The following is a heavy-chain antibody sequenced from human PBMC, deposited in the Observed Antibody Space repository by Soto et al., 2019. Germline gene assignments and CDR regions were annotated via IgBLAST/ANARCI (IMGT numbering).Heavy chain of an antibody. Sequence: GGSLRLSCAASGFTFSSYSMNWVRQAPGKGLEWVSYISSSSSTVYYADSVKGRFTISRDNAKNSLYLQMNSLRDEDTAVYYCARESSSYNWFDPWGQGTLVTVSS. J-gene: IGHJ5*02. D-gene: IGHD6-13*01. V-gene: IGHV3-48*02. CDR1: GFTFSSYS. CDR2: ISSSSSTV. CDR3: ARESSSYNWFDP.